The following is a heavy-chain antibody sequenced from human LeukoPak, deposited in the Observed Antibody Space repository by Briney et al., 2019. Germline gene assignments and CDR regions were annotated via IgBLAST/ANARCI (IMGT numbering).Heavy chain of an antibody. J-gene: IGHJ6*03. CDR2: IYHTGST. CDR3: ARLIYYYYYMDV. V-gene: IGHV4-38-2*01. CDR1: GFSLSSDNY. Sequence: SETLSLTCAVSGFSLSSDNYWGWIRQPPGKGLEWIGSIYHTGSTYYNPSLKSRVTISVDTSKNQFSLKLNSVSAADTAVYYCARLIYYYYYMDVWGRGTTVTVSS.